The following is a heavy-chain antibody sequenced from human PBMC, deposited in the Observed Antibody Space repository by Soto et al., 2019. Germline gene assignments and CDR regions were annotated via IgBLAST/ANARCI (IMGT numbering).Heavy chain of an antibody. V-gene: IGHV1-2*02. CDR1: GYTFTGYY. CDR3: ARDSELYGRSHSFDY. Sequence: ASVKVSCKASGYTFTGYYMHWVRQAPGQGLEWMGWINPNSGGINYAQKFQGRVTMTRDTSISTAYMELSRLRSDDTAVYYCARDSELYGRSHSFDYWGQGNLVTVSS. CDR2: INPNSGGI. D-gene: IGHD3-10*01. J-gene: IGHJ4*02.